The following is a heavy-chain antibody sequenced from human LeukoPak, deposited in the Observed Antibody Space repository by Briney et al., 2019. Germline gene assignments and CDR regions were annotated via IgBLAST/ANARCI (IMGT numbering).Heavy chain of an antibody. CDR3: ARVIPQRGYSYGYIDY. J-gene: IGHJ4*02. D-gene: IGHD5-18*01. Sequence: GGSLRLSCAASGFTFSSYSMNWVRQAPGKGLEWVSSISSSSSYIYYADSVKGRFTISRDNAKNSLYLQMNSLRAEDTAVYYCARVIPQRGYSYGYIDYWGQGTLVTVSS. CDR1: GFTFSSYS. CDR2: ISSSSSYI. V-gene: IGHV3-21*01.